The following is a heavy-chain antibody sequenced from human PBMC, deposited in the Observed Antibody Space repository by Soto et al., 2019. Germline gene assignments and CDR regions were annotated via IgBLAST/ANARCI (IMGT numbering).Heavy chain of an antibody. CDR3: AKGLGGIGWSPDYYYYGRDV. Sequence: QVQLVESGGGVVQPGRSLRLSCAASGFTFSSYGMHWVREAPGKGLEWVAVISYDGSNKDYADSVKGRFTISRDKSKNTLYLQMNSLRAEDPAVYDCAKGLGGIGWSPDYYYYGRDVWGQGTTVTVSS. D-gene: IGHD6-19*01. V-gene: IGHV3-30*18. CDR2: ISYDGSNK. CDR1: GFTFSSYG. J-gene: IGHJ6*02.